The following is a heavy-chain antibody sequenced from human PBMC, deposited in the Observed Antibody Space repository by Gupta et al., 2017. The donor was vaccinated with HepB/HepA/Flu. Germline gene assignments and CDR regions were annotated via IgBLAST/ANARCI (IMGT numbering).Heavy chain of an antibody. CDR3: ASFDPGIAAAGT. J-gene: IGHJ4*02. CDR2: ISYDGSNK. Sequence: QVQLVESGGGVVQPGRSLRISCAASGITFSSSALHWVRQAPGKGLELVAVISYDGSNKYYADSVKGRFTISRDNSKNTLYLQMNSLRAEDTAVYYCASFDPGIAAAGTGGQGTLVTVSS. V-gene: IGHV3-30-3*01. D-gene: IGHD6-13*01. CDR1: GITFSSSA.